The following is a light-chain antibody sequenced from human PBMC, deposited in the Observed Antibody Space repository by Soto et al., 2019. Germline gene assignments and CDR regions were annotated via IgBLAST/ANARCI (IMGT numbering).Light chain of an antibody. Sequence: DTQMTQSPSSLSASVGDRVTISCRASQTVRSYLNWYQQKPGKVPKLLIYETSTLEIGVPSRFSGDGYGTEFTLSISSLEPEDFATYFCQQTFSLPRSFGPGTKVEV. CDR3: QQTFSLPRS. CDR2: ETS. J-gene: IGKJ1*01. CDR1: QTVRSY. V-gene: IGKV1-39*01.